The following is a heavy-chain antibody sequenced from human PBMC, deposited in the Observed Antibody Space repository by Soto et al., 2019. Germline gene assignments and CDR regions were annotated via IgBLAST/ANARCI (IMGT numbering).Heavy chain of an antibody. V-gene: IGHV1-18*04. CDR3: ARLGVTTSVYYYTMDV. D-gene: IGHD4-4*01. J-gene: IGHJ6*02. Sequence: GASVKVSCKASGFGLINYGFTWVRQAPGQGLEWMGWISAYNGNTIYAQNLQGRLTMTRDTSTSTAYMELRSLRSDDTAVYYCARLGVTTSVYYYTMDVWGQGTTVTDSS. CDR2: ISAYNGNT. CDR1: GFGLINYG.